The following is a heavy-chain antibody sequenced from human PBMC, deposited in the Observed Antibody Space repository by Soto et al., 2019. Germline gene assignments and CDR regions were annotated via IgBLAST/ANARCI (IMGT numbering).Heavy chain of an antibody. Sequence: SVKVSFKASGYTFTGYYMHWVRQAPVQGLEWMGWINPNSGGTNYAQKFQGRVTMTRDTSISTAYMELSRLRSDDTAVCYCARDYDILTGPNWFDPWGQGTLVTVYS. D-gene: IGHD3-9*01. CDR3: ARDYDILTGPNWFDP. V-gene: IGHV1-2*02. J-gene: IGHJ5*02. CDR1: GYTFTGYY. CDR2: INPNSGGT.